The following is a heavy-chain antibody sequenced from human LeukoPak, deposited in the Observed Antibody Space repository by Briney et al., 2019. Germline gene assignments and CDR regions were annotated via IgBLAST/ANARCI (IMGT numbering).Heavy chain of an antibody. CDR1: GGSISSYY. CDR3: AIYSYGNQDSNWFDP. CDR2: IYYSGST. D-gene: IGHD5-18*01. J-gene: IGHJ5*02. V-gene: IGHV4-59*01. Sequence: SETLSLTCTVSGGSISSYYWSWIRQPPGKGLEWIGYIYYSGSTNYNPSLKSRVTISVDTSKNQFSLKLSSVTAADTAVYYCAIYSYGNQDSNWFDPWGQGTLVTVSS.